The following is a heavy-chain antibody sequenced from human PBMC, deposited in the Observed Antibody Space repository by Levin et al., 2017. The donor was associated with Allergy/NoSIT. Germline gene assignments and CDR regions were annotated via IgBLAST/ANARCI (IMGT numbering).Heavy chain of an antibody. CDR1: GFTFSSYA. V-gene: IGHV3-23*01. CDR2: ISGSDGGT. Sequence: GESLKISCAASGFTFSSYAMSWVRQAPGKGLEWVSAISGSDGGTYYADSVKGRFTISRDNSKNTLYLQMNSLRAEDTAVYYCARWYYDILTGAERYFDRWGRGTLVTVSS. CDR3: ARWYYDILTGAERYFDR. D-gene: IGHD3-9*01. J-gene: IGHJ2*01.